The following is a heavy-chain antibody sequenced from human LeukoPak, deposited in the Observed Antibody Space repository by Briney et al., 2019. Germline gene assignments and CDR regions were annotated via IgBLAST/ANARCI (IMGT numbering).Heavy chain of an antibody. CDR3: ARAFYDVPNWFDP. D-gene: IGHD5/OR15-5a*01. J-gene: IGHJ5*02. V-gene: IGHV3-7*05. CDR1: GLTSSSHW. CDR2: IKQDGSEK. Sequence: GGSLRLSCVASGLTSSSHWMSWVRQAPGRRLEWVASIKQDGSEKYYVDSVKGRFTISRDNARNSLDLQMSSLRAEDTAVYYCARAFYDVPNWFDPWGQGTLVTVSS.